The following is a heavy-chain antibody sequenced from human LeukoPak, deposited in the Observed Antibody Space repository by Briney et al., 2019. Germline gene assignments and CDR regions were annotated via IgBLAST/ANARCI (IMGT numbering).Heavy chain of an antibody. CDR3: ARDLNLRYCSGGSCRRGIDY. CDR2: INHSGST. J-gene: IGHJ4*02. D-gene: IGHD2-15*01. Sequence: SETLSLTCAVYGGSFSGYYWSWIRRPPGKGLEWIGEINHSGSTNYNPSLKSRVTISVDTSKNQFSLKLSSVTAADTAVYYCARDLNLRYCSGGSCRRGIDYWGQGTLVTVSS. V-gene: IGHV4-34*01. CDR1: GGSFSGYY.